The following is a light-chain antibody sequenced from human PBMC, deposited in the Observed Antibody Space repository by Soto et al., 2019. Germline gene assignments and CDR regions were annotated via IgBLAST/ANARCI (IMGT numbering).Light chain of an antibody. CDR3: QQANSFPLT. Sequence: DIQMTQSPSSLSASVGDRVTITCRASQSINKYINWYQQKPGKAPKLLIYTASSLQSGVPSRFSGSGSGTDFTLTISSLQPEDFASYYCQQANSFPLTFGGGTKVEIK. CDR2: TAS. CDR1: QSINKY. J-gene: IGKJ4*01. V-gene: IGKV1-39*01.